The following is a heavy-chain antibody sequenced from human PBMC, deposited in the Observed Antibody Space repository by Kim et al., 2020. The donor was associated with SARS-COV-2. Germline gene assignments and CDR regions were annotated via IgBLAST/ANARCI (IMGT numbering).Heavy chain of an antibody. D-gene: IGHD3-22*01. CDR3: ARDNIGRDTMIVVVKGYYYYYGMDV. V-gene: IGHV3-21*01. CDR1: GFTFSSYS. CDR2: ISSSSSYI. Sequence: GGSLRLSCAASGFTFSSYSMNWVRQAPGKGLEWVSSISSSSSYIYYADSVKGRFTISRDNAKNSLYLQMNSLRAEDTAVYYCARDNIGRDTMIVVVKGYYYYYGMDVWGQGTTVTVSS. J-gene: IGHJ6*02.